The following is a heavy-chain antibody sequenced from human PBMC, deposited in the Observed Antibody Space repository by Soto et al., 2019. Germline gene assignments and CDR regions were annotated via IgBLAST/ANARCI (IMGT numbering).Heavy chain of an antibody. Sequence: SVKVSCKASGYIFTRYYMHWARQAPGQGLEWMGRIIPILGIANYAQKFQGRVTITADKSTSTAYMEPSSLRSEDTAVYYCARDKDSSGPVLNYWGQGTLVTVSS. V-gene: IGHV1-69*04. J-gene: IGHJ4*02. CDR2: IIPILGIA. D-gene: IGHD3-22*01. CDR3: ARDKDSSGPVLNY. CDR1: GYIFTRYY.